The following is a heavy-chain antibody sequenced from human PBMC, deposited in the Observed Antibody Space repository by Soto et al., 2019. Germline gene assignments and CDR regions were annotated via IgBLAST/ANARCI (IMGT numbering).Heavy chain of an antibody. D-gene: IGHD1-1*01. CDR3: ARNTIPHPHY. V-gene: IGHV3-21*04. CDR1: GFTFSSYS. Sequence: PGGSLRLSCAASGFTFSSYSMNWVRQAPGKGLEWVSSISSSSNNIYYADFVKGRFTISRDNSKSTLYLQMNRLTAEDTAVYYCARNTIPHPHYWGPGTLVTVSS. CDR2: ISSSSNNI. J-gene: IGHJ4*02.